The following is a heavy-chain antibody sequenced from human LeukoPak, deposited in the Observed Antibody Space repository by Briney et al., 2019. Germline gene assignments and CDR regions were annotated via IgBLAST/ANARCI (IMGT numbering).Heavy chain of an antibody. CDR2: ISGSGGST. CDR3: ARDGPDDYDFWSGYSFFDY. Sequence: GGSLRLSCAASEFTFSSYNMNWVRQAPGKGLEWVSAISGSGGSTYYADSVKGRFTISRDNSKNTLYLQMNSLRAEDTAVYYCARDGPDDYDFWSGYSFFDYWGQGTLVTVSS. CDR1: EFTFSSYN. V-gene: IGHV3-23*01. J-gene: IGHJ4*02. D-gene: IGHD3-3*01.